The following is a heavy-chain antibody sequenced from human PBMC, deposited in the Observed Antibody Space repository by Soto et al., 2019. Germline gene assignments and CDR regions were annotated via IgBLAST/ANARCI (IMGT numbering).Heavy chain of an antibody. D-gene: IGHD6-6*01. CDR3: TTGASIAAQWDYYYGMDV. V-gene: IGHV3-15*07. CDR1: DFAFSNGC. CDR2: IKSKTDGGTT. Sequence: GGSVRQTCAASDFAFSNGCMNWVRQAPGKGLEWVGRIKSKTDGGTTDYAAPVKGRFTISRDDSKNTLYLQMNSLKTEDTAVYYCTTGASIAAQWDYYYGMDVWGQGTTVTVSS. J-gene: IGHJ6*02.